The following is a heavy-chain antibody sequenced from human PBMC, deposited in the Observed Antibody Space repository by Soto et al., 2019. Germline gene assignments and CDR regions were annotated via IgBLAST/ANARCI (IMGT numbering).Heavy chain of an antibody. J-gene: IGHJ6*02. CDR2: IWYDGSNK. CDR1: GFTFSSYG. D-gene: IGHD3-3*01. V-gene: IGHV3-33*01. CDR3: ARDVLRFLETYYYYGMDV. Sequence: GGSLRLSCAASGFTFSSYGMHWVRQAPGKGLEWVAVIWYDGSNKYYADSVKGRFTISRDNSKNTLYLQMNSLRAEDTAVYYCARDVLRFLETYYYYGMDVWGQGTTVTV.